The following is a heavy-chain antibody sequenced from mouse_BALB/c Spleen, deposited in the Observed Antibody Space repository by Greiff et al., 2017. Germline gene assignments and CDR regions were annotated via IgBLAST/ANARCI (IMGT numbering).Heavy chain of an antibody. J-gene: IGHJ3*01. Sequence: QVQLKESGAELVRPGVSVKISCKGSGYTFTDYAMHWVKQSHAKSLEWIGVISTYYGDASYNQKFKGKATMTVDKSSSTAYMELARLTSEDSAIYYCARSIITTGAWFAYWGQGTLVTVSA. CDR3: ARSIITTGAWFAY. D-gene: IGHD1-2*01. CDR1: GYTFTDYA. CDR2: ISTYYGDA. V-gene: IGHV1S137*01.